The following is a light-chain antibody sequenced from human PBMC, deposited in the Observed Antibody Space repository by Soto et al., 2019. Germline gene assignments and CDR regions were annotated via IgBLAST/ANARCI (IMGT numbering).Light chain of an antibody. CDR3: VLYLGSAVWV. V-gene: IGLV8-61*01. CDR2: STN. CDR1: SGSVSTSNY. J-gene: IGLJ3*02. Sequence: QTVVTQEPSFSVSPGRTVTLTCGLSSGSVSTSNYPTWYQQTPGQAPRTLIYSTNTHSSGVPDRFSGSILGSKAALTITGAQSDDESDYYCVLYLGSAVWVFGGGTQLTVL.